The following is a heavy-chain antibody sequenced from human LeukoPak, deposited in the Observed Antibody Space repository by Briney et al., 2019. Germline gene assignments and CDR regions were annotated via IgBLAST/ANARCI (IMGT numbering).Heavy chain of an antibody. CDR1: GFTFSSYS. D-gene: IGHD4-17*01. V-gene: IGHV3-48*01. J-gene: IGHJ5*02. CDR2: ISSSSSTI. Sequence: GGSLRLSCAASGFTFSSYSTNWVRQAPGKGLEWVSYISSSSSTIYYADSVKGRFTISRDNAKNSLYLQMNSLRAEDTAVYYCATPSRMTTVTTFDHWGQGTLVTVSS. CDR3: ATPSRMTTVTTFDH.